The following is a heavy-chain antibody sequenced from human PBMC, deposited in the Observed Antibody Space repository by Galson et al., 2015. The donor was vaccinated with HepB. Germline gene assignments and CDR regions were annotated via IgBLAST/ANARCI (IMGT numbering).Heavy chain of an antibody. V-gene: IGHV4-59*01. CDR1: GGSISGSY. Sequence: ETLSLTCTVSGGSISGSYWGWIRQSPGKGLEWIGYIYYVGSTNYNPTNYSPSLKSRVTISVDTSKNQFSLKLTSVTAADTAFYYCVRPLGATPYAFDIWGQGTVVTVSS. J-gene: IGHJ3*02. D-gene: IGHD1-26*01. CDR3: VRPLGATPYAFDI. CDR2: IYYVGST.